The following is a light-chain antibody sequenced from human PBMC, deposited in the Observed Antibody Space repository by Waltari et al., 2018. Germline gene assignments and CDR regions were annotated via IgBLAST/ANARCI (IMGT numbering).Light chain of an antibody. CDR2: DVS. J-gene: IGLJ1*01. CDR3: DSKSSSSPHV. CDR1: TSHLGTSTS. Sequence: PTPPAPLPGSPGQSITVPPPRTTSHLGTSTSVPWYQQHPGKAPKLMIYDVSSRPSGVSNRFSGSKSGNTASLTISGLQAEDEADYYCDSKSSSSPHVFGTGTKVTVL. V-gene: IGLV2-14*03.